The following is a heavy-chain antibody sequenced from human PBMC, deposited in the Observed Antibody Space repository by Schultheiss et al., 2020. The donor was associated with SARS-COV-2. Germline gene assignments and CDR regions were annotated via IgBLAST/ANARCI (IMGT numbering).Heavy chain of an antibody. V-gene: IGHV3-23*01. J-gene: IGHJ4*02. CDR2: ISGSGGST. CDR3: AKEQPKYYFES. Sequence: GGSLRLSCAASGFTFSSYDMSWVRQAPGKGLEWVSAISGSGGSTYYTDSVKDRYTISRDNSKNTLYLQMKSLRAEDTAVYYCAKEQPKYYFESWGQGTLVTV. CDR1: GFTFSSYD. D-gene: IGHD6-13*01.